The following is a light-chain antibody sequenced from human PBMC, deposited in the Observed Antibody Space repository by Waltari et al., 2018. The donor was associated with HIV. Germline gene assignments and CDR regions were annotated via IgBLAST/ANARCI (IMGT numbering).Light chain of an antibody. CDR2: TTN. V-gene: IGLV1-44*01. Sequence: QSVLTQPPSASGTPGQRVTISCYGSISNLGGNTVNWYQQLPGTAPKLLIYTTNQRPSGVPDRFSVSKSGASASLAISGLQSDDEAEYYCATWDDSLNGPVFGGGTKLTVL. CDR3: ATWDDSLNGPV. CDR1: ISNLGGNT. J-gene: IGLJ3*02.